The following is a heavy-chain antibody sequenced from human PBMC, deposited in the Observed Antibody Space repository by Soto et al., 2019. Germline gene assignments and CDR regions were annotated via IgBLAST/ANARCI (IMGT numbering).Heavy chain of an antibody. CDR2: INSDGSST. CDR1: GFTFSSYW. V-gene: IGHV3-74*01. CDR3: ALPNSGYGDYAGGDNWFDP. Sequence: GGSLRLSCAASGFTFSSYWMHWVRQAPGKGLVWVSRINSDGSSTSYADSVKGRFTISRDNAKNTLYLQMNSLRAEDTAVYYCALPNSGYGDYAGGDNWFDPWGQGTLVTVSS. D-gene: IGHD4-17*01. J-gene: IGHJ5*02.